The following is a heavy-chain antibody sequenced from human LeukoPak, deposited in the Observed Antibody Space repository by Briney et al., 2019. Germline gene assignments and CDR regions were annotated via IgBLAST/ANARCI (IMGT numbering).Heavy chain of an antibody. J-gene: IGHJ4*02. Sequence: HPGGSLRLSCAASGFTFSSYGMSWVRQAPGKGLEWVSAISGSGGSTYYADSVKGRFTISRDNSKNTLYLQMNSLRAEDTVVYYCARATLGLDYWGQGTLVTVSS. V-gene: IGHV3-23*01. CDR2: ISGSGGST. CDR1: GFTFSSYG. CDR3: ARATLGLDY. D-gene: IGHD3-16*01.